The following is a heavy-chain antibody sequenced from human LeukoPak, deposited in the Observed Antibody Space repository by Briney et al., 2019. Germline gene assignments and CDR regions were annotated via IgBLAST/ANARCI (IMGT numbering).Heavy chain of an antibody. CDR1: GYTFTDYY. CDR3: AKDSRGSSSSGYEHC. J-gene: IGHJ4*02. D-gene: IGHD6-6*01. CDR2: VDPEDGET. V-gene: IGHV1-69-2*01. Sequence: ATVKISCKASGYTFTDYYMHWVQQAPGKGLEWMGRVDPEDGETIYAEKFQGRVTITADTSTDTAYMELSSLRSEDTAVYYCAKDSRGSSSSGYEHCWGQGTLVTVSS.